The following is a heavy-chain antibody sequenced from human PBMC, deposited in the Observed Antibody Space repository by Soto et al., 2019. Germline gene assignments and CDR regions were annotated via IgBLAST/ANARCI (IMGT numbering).Heavy chain of an antibody. Sequence: PSETLSLTCAVYGGSFSGYYWSWIRQPPGKGLEWIGEINHSGSTYNNPSLKSRITISVDTSKNQFSLKLSSVSVADTAVYYCARGPSGDKVDYWGQGILVTVSS. V-gene: IGHV4-34*01. J-gene: IGHJ4*02. CDR3: ARGPSGDKVDY. CDR2: INHSGST. D-gene: IGHD7-27*01. CDR1: GGSFSGYY.